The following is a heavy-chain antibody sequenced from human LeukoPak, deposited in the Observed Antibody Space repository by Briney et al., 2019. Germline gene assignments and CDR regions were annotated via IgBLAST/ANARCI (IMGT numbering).Heavy chain of an antibody. V-gene: IGHV4-39*07. CDR3: ARDPIVATGFDY. CDR1: GGSISSRGYY. J-gene: IGHJ4*02. Sequence: SETLSLTCTVSGGSISSRGYYWGWIRQPPGKGLEWIGSIYYSGSTYYNPSLKSRVTISVDTSKNQFSLKLSSVTAADTAVYYCARDPIVATGFDYWGQGTLVTVSS. CDR2: IYYSGST. D-gene: IGHD5-12*01.